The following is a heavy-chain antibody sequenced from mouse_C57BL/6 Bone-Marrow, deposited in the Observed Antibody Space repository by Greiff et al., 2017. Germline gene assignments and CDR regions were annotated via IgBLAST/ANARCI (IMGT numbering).Heavy chain of an antibody. D-gene: IGHD1-1*01. CDR2: SRNKANDYTT. J-gene: IGHJ3*01. CDR3: ARDAWRITTGVATTFAY. V-gene: IGHV7-1*01. Sequence: EVQVVESGGGLVQSGRSLRLSCATSGFTFSDFYMEWVRQAPGKGLEWIAASRNKANDYTTEYSASVKGRFIVSRDTSPSILYLQMNALRAEDTAIYYCARDAWRITTGVATTFAYWGQGTLVTVSA. CDR1: GFTFSDFY.